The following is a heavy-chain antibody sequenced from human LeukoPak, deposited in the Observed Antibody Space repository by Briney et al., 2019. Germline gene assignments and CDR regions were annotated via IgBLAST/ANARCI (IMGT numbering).Heavy chain of an antibody. D-gene: IGHD6-13*01. Sequence: ASVKVSCKASGDTFTGYYMHWVRQAPGQGLEWMGWINPNSGGTNYAQKFQGRVTMTRDTSISTAYMELSRLRSDDTAVYYCARDLSSSWSTRCYYYMDVWGKGTTVTISS. V-gene: IGHV1-2*02. CDR3: ARDLSSSWSTRCYYYMDV. CDR1: GDTFTGYY. J-gene: IGHJ6*03. CDR2: INPNSGGT.